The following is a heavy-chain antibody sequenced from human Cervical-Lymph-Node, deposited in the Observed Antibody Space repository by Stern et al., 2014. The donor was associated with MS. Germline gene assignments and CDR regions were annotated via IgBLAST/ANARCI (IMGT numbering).Heavy chain of an antibody. CDR1: GYTFTSYA. D-gene: IGHD6-19*01. CDR2: ITAGNGNT. J-gene: IGHJ6*02. Sequence: QVQLVESGAEVKKPGASVKVSCKASGYTFTSYAMHWVRQAPGQRLEWMGWITAGNGNTKYAQKFQGRVTITRDTSASTAYMELSSLRSEDTAVYYCARVFPVAVAGTYYYYGMDVWGQGTTVTVSS. V-gene: IGHV1-3*01. CDR3: ARVFPVAVAGTYYYYGMDV.